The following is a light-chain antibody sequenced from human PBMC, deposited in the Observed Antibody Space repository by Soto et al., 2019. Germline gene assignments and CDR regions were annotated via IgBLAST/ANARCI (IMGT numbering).Light chain of an antibody. Sequence: EIVLTQSPGTLSLSPGERATLSCRASQSVSCSYLASYQQKPGQAPRLLIYWASSRATGIPDRFSGSGSGTAFTLTISRLEPEDVAVYYCQQYGSSRITFGQGTRLEIK. J-gene: IGKJ5*01. CDR2: WAS. CDR3: QQYGSSRIT. V-gene: IGKV3-20*01. CDR1: QSVSCSY.